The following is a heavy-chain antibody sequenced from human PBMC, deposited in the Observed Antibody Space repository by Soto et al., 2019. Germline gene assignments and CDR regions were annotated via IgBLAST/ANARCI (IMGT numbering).Heavy chain of an antibody. Sequence: SETLSLTCVVSGGSIGSHYWSWIRQPPGGGLEWIGYVHYGGSTNYNPSLKSRVTMSVDTSKNQFYLNLSSVTAADTALYFCARRDYSTSSLGPFDYWGQGXLVTVSS. CDR2: VHYGGST. V-gene: IGHV4-59*11. CDR1: GGSIGSHY. D-gene: IGHD6-6*01. CDR3: ARRDYSTSSLGPFDY. J-gene: IGHJ4*02.